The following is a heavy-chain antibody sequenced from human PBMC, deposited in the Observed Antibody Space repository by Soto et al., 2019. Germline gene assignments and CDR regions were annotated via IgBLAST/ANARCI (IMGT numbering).Heavy chain of an antibody. V-gene: IGHV4-31*03. CDR1: GGSISNNNYF. CDR2: IHYRGSA. J-gene: IGHJ3*02. CDR3: AREVNVPADADAFDI. D-gene: IGHD2-2*01. Sequence: SETLSLTCTVSGGSISNNNYFWSWIRQHPGKGLEWIGYIHYRGSAYYNPSLSGRVTILVDTTKNQFSMKLSSVTAADTAMYYCAREVNVPADADAFDIWGKGTMVTV.